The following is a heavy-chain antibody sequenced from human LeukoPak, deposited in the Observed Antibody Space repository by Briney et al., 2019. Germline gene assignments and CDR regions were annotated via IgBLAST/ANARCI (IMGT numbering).Heavy chain of an antibody. D-gene: IGHD2/OR15-2a*01. CDR1: GFIFSDHY. V-gene: IGHV3-72*01. CDR2: TRNKANSYTT. J-gene: IGHJ4*02. Sequence: GGSLRLSCAVSGFIFSDHYMDWVRQAPGKGLEWVARTRNKANSYTTEYAASVKGRFTISRDDSKISLNLQMNSLKTEDTAVYYCARVQNIPGKYSFDYWGQGTLVTVSS. CDR3: ARVQNIPGKYSFDY.